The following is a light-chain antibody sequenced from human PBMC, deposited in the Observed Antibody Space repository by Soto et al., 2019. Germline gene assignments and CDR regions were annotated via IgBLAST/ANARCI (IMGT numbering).Light chain of an antibody. CDR2: GAS. V-gene: IGKV3-20*01. Sequence: EIVLTQSPGTLSLSPGERATLSCRASQSVSSTYLAWYQQKPGQAPRLLIYGASLRATGIPDRFSGSGSATDFTLTILRLEPEDFAVYYCQQYGSSPVTFGQGTKVEIK. J-gene: IGKJ1*01. CDR1: QSVSSTY. CDR3: QQYGSSPVT.